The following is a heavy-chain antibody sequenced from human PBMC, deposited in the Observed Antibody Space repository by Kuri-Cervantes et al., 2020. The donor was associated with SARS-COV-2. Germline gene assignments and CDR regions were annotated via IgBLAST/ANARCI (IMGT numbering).Heavy chain of an antibody. D-gene: IGHD6-19*01. Sequence: GESLKISCKASGYNFTTYRIGWVRQMPGKGLEWMGIIYPGDSDTRYSPSFQGQVTISADKSISTAYLQWSSLKASDTAMYYCARRTGYSSGWQNWFDPWGQGTLVTVSS. CDR1: GYNFTTYR. CDR3: ARRTGYSSGWQNWFDP. J-gene: IGHJ5*02. CDR2: IYPGDSDT. V-gene: IGHV5-51*01.